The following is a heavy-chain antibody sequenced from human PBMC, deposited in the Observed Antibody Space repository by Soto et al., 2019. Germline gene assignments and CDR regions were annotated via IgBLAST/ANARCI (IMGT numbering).Heavy chain of an antibody. CDR3: ARIPLDDHYGMDV. CDR2: IWSDGSDQ. V-gene: IGHV3-33*01. CDR1: GFTFSYYG. Sequence: GGSLRLSCAASGFTFSYYGMHWVRQAPGKGLDRVAVIWSDGSDQYYADSVKGRFTISRDNSKNTVYLQMNSLRAEDTAVYYCARIPLDDHYGMDVWGQGTTVTVSS. J-gene: IGHJ6*02. D-gene: IGHD1-1*01.